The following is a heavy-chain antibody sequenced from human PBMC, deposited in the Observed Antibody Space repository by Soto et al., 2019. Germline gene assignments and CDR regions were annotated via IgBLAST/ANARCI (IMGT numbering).Heavy chain of an antibody. V-gene: IGHV3-11*01. Sequence: QVHLVESGGDLVKPGGSLRLSCAASGFTFSDHYMSWIRQAPGKGLEWISYMTRSGSSSSYADSVKGRFTISRDNAKNSLYLKMNSLRGDDTAVYYCERELIGNYFAFDLWGQGTMVTVSS. CDR2: MTRSGSSS. D-gene: IGHD1-26*01. CDR3: ERELIGNYFAFDL. CDR1: GFTFSDHY. J-gene: IGHJ3*01.